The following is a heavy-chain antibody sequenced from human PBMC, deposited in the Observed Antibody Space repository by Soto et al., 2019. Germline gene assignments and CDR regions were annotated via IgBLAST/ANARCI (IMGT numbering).Heavy chain of an antibody. J-gene: IGHJ6*02. CDR3: ARAGYSSSWGYYYGMDV. V-gene: IGHV5-10-1*01. CDR2: IDPSDSYT. CDR1: GYSFTSYW. Sequence: PGESLKISCKGSGYSFTSYWISWVRQMPGKGLEWMGRIDPSDSYTNYSPSFQGHVTISADKSISTAYLQWSSLKASDTAMYYCARAGYSSSWGYYYGMDVSGQGPTVTVYS. D-gene: IGHD6-13*01.